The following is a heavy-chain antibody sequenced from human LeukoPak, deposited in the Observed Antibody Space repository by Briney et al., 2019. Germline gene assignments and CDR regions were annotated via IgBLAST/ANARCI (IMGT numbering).Heavy chain of an antibody. Sequence: GGSLRLSCAASGFTFSSYEMNWVRQAPGKGLEWVSYISSSGSTIYYADSVKGRFTISRDNAKNSLYLQMNSLRAEDTAVYYCEGLLLAAPLNDAFDIWGQGTMVTVSS. J-gene: IGHJ3*02. CDR1: GFTFSSYE. D-gene: IGHD3-10*01. V-gene: IGHV3-48*03. CDR3: EGLLLAAPLNDAFDI. CDR2: ISSSGSTI.